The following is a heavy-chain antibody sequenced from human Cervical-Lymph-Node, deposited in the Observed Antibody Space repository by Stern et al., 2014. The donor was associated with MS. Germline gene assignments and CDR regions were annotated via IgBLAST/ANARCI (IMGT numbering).Heavy chain of an antibody. CDR2: ISYDGSNK. J-gene: IGHJ6*02. CDR3: AKERGSSKNYYHAMDV. CDR1: GVSGFTFSTYS. D-gene: IGHD2-2*01. V-gene: IGHV3-30*18. Sequence: VQLVESGGGVVQPGRSLRLSCAVSGVSGFTFSTYSMHWVRQAPGKGLECVATISYDGSNKYYVDSVKGRFTISRDDSKNTLYLQMNSLRGEDTAVYYCAKERGSSKNYYHAMDVWGQGTTVTVSS.